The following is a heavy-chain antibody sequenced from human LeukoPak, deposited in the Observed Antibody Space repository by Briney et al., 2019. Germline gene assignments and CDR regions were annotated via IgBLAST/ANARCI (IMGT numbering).Heavy chain of an antibody. J-gene: IGHJ3*02. CDR3: ARDIGAGAPPDAFDI. D-gene: IGHD1-26*01. V-gene: IGHV3-53*01. CDR1: GFTVSSNY. CDR2: IYSGGST. Sequence: GGSLRLSCAASGFTVSSNYMSWVRQAPGKGLEWVSAIYSGGSTYYADPVKGRFTISRDNSKNTLYLQMNSLRAEDTAVYYCARDIGAGAPPDAFDIWGQGTMVTVSS.